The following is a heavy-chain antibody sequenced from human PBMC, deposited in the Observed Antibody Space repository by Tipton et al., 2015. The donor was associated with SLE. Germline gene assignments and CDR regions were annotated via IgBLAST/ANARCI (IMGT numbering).Heavy chain of an antibody. CDR1: GGSISSGGYS. CDR2: IYHNGST. V-gene: IGHV4-30-2*01. CDR3: ARDSLHSSGRRSVY. J-gene: IGHJ4*02. Sequence: TLSLTCAVSGGSISSGGYSWSWIRQPPGKGLEWIGYIYHNGSTYYNPSLKSRVTISVDRSKNQFFLKLDSVTAADTAVYYCARDSLHSSGRRSVYWGQGTLVTVSS. D-gene: IGHD6-19*01.